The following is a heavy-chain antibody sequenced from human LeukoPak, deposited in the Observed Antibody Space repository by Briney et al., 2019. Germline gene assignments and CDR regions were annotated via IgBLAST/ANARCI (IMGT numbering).Heavy chain of an antibody. V-gene: IGHV4-59*01. J-gene: IGHJ4*02. Sequence: PSETLSLTCTVSSGSINSYYWNWIRQPPGKGLEWIGYVYYSENIYYGPSLKNRVTISVDTSKKQFSLKLNSVTAADTAVYYCAAGITGRTIDYWGQGTLVTVSS. CDR1: SGSINSYY. CDR3: AAGITGRTIDY. CDR2: VYYSENI. D-gene: IGHD1-20*01.